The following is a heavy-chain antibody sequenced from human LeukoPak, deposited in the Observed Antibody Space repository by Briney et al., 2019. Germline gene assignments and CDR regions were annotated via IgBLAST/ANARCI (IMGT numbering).Heavy chain of an antibody. CDR1: GFTFSNAW. CDR2: IKSKTDGGTT. D-gene: IGHD5-12*01. V-gene: IGHV3-15*01. J-gene: IGHJ4*02. CDR3: TTTNVVATISPDY. Sequence: PGGSLRLSCAASGFTFSNAWMSWVRQAPGKGLEWVGRIKSKTDGGTTDYAAPVKGRLTISRDDSKNTLYLQMNSLKTEDTAVYYCTTTNVVATISPDYWAREPWSPSPQ.